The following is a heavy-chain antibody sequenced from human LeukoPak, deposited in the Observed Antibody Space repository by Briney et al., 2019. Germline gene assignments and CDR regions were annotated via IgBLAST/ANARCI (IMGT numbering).Heavy chain of an antibody. CDR2: INHSGST. CDR3: ARGDWNDSCFDY. D-gene: IGHD1-1*01. CDR1: GESFSGYY. J-gene: IGHJ4*02. V-gene: IGHV4-34*09. Sequence: PSETLSLTCAVYGESFSGYYWSWIRQPPGKGLEWIGEINHSGSTNYNPSLKSRVSISVDTSKNQFSLRLSSVTAADTAVYYCARGDWNDSCFDYWGQGTLVTVSS.